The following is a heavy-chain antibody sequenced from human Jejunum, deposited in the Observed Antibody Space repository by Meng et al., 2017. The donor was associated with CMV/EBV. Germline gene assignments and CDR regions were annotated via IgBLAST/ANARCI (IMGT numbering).Heavy chain of an antibody. CDR1: GGSLSSSRYY. V-gene: IGHV4-39*07. Sequence: TVSGGSLSSSRYYWGWIRQPPGKGLEWIGSIFYSGSTYYNPPLKSRVTISVDTSKNQFSLRLSSVSAADTAMYYCARQYGRSLFDYWGRGALVTVSS. D-gene: IGHD2/OR15-2a*01. CDR2: IFYSGST. J-gene: IGHJ4*02. CDR3: ARQYGRSLFDY.